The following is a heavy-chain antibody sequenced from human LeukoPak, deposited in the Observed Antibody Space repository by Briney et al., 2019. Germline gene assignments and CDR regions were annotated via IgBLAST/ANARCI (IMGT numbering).Heavy chain of an antibody. V-gene: IGHV3-11*04. CDR2: ISSSGSTI. D-gene: IGHD6-19*01. J-gene: IGHJ4*02. CDR3: ARVESSDGLSALDY. CDR1: GFTFSDYY. Sequence: PGGSLRLSCAASGFTFSDYYMSWIRQTPGKGLEWVSYISSSGSTIYYADSVKGRFTISRDNAKNSLYLQMNSLRAEDTAVYYCARVESSDGLSALDYWGQGTLVTVSS.